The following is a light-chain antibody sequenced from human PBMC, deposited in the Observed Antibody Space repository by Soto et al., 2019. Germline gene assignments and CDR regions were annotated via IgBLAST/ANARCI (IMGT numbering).Light chain of an antibody. Sequence: QSVLTQPASVSGSPGQSITISCTGTSSDVGSYNLVSWYQQHPGKAPKLMIYEGSKRPSGVSNRFSGSKSGNTASLTISGLQAEDEADYYCCSYAGSSTFLVVFGGWTKLTVL. J-gene: IGLJ2*01. CDR3: CSYAGSSTFLVV. V-gene: IGLV2-23*01. CDR1: SSDVGSYNL. CDR2: EGS.